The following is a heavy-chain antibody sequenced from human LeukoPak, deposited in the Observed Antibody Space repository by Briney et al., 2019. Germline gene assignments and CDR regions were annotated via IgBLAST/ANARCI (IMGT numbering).Heavy chain of an antibody. V-gene: IGHV3-48*01. Sequence: GGSLRLSCTASGFTFDSYNMNWVRQAPGKGLELVSHISSSGNTKYYIDSVKGRFTISRDYAKRSLYLQMNNLRVDDTAVYFCARRRTLFGVAVGHCMDVWGRGTTVTVSS. J-gene: IGHJ6*03. CDR1: GFTFDSYN. D-gene: IGHD3-3*01. CDR3: ARRRTLFGVAVGHCMDV. CDR2: ISSSGNTK.